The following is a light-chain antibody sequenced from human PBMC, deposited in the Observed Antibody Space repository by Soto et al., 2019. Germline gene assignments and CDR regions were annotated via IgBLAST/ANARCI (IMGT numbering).Light chain of an antibody. CDR2: AAS. Sequence: DIQMTQSPSTLSASVGDRVTITCRASQDISSWLAWYQQKPGKAPKLLIFAASSLQSGVPSRFSGSRSGPDFTLTISSLQPEDFATYYCQQSYSSPPTFGQGTKVDIK. CDR3: QQSYSSPPT. V-gene: IGKV1-39*01. CDR1: QDISSW. J-gene: IGKJ1*01.